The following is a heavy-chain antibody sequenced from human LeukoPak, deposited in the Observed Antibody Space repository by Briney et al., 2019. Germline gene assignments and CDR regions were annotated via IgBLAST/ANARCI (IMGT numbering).Heavy chain of an antibody. Sequence: GGALRLSCAASGFTFSSYSMNWGRQAPGKGREWVSSISSSSSYIYYADSVKGRFTISRDNAKNSLYLQMNSLRAEDTAVYYCARDRGSSSNYYYGMDVWGQGTTVTVSS. J-gene: IGHJ6*02. CDR1: GFTFSSYS. CDR2: ISSSSSYI. D-gene: IGHD6-19*01. CDR3: ARDRGSSSNYYYGMDV. V-gene: IGHV3-21*01.